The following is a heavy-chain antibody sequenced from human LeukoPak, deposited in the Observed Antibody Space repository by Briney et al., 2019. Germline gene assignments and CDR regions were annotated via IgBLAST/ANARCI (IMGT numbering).Heavy chain of an antibody. Sequence: SETLSLTCTVSGGSISSHYWSWIRQPPGKGLEWIGYIYYSGSTNYNPSLKSRVTISVDTSKNQFSLKLSSVTAADTAVYYCARADTAMARSLDYWGQGTLVTVSS. V-gene: IGHV4-59*11. D-gene: IGHD5-18*01. CDR1: GGSISSHY. CDR3: ARADTAMARSLDY. J-gene: IGHJ4*02. CDR2: IYYSGST.